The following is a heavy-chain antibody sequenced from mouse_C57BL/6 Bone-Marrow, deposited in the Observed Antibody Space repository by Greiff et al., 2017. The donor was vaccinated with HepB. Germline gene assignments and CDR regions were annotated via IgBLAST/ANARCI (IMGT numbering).Heavy chain of an antibody. CDR3: ARDLLLRYFDV. J-gene: IGHJ1*03. CDR2: INPSTGGT. D-gene: IGHD1-1*01. CDR1: GYSFTGYY. V-gene: IGHV1-43*01. Sequence: VQLQQSGPELVKPGASVKISCKASGYSFTGYYMHWVKQSSEKSLEWIGEINPSTGGTSYNQKFKGKATLTVDKSSSTAYMQLKSLTSEDSAVYYCARDLLLRYFDVWGTGTTVTVSS.